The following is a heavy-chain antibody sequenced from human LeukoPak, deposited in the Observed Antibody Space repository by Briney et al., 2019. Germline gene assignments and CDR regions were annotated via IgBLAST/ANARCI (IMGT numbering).Heavy chain of an antibody. V-gene: IGHV1-8*01. D-gene: IGHD2-15*01. Sequence: ASVKVSCKASGYTFTSYDVNWVRQATGQGREWMGWVNPNSGHTGYAQKFQGRVTMTTNTSISTAYMELSSLRSEDTAVYYCARGAPGSYCSGGSCPYFDYWGQGTLASVSS. CDR2: VNPNSGHT. CDR3: ARGAPGSYCSGGSCPYFDY. CDR1: GYTFTSYD. J-gene: IGHJ4*02.